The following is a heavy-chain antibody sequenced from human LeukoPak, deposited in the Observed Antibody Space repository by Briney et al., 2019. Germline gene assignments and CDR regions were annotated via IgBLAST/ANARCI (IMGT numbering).Heavy chain of an antibody. Sequence: SSETLSLTCTVSGGSISSSSYYWGWIRQPPGKGLEWIGYIYYSGSTNYNPSLKSRVTISVDTSKNQFSLKLSSVTAADTAVYYCARASATNYRFDYWGQGTLVTVSS. CDR3: ARASATNYRFDY. D-gene: IGHD4/OR15-4a*01. CDR1: GGSISSSSYY. V-gene: IGHV4-61*05. CDR2: IYYSGST. J-gene: IGHJ4*02.